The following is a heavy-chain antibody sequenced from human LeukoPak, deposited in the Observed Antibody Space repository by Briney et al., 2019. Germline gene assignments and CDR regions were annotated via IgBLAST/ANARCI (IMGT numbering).Heavy chain of an antibody. CDR2: ISSSSSYI. J-gene: IGHJ5*02. D-gene: IGHD3-3*01. CDR3: ATDFWSGYDNWFDP. Sequence: GGSLRLSCAASGFTFSSYSMNWVRQAPGKGLEWVSSISSSSSYIYYADSVKGRFTISRDNAKNSLYLQMNSLRAEDTAVCYCATDFWSGYDNWFDPWGQGTLVTVSS. CDR1: GFTFSSYS. V-gene: IGHV3-21*01.